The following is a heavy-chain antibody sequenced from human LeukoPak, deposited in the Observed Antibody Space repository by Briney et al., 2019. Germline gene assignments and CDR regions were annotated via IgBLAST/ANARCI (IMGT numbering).Heavy chain of an antibody. CDR3: ARDLGHYYDTQGRD. D-gene: IGHD3-22*01. J-gene: IGHJ4*02. CDR1: GFSLTTYA. V-gene: IGHV3-23*01. CDR2: IRPSGGDT. Sequence: GGSLRLSCAASGFSLTTYAMTWVRQAPGKGLEWVSSIRPSGGDTFYADSVRGRFTISRDNAKNSLYLQMNSLRAEDTAVYYCARDLGHYYDTQGRDWGQGTLVTVSS.